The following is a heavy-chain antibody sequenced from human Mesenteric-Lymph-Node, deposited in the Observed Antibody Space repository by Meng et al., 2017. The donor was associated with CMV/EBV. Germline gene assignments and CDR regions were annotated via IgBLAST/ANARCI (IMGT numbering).Heavy chain of an antibody. CDR2: IYYSGST. D-gene: IGHD3-22*01. V-gene: IGHV4-39*01. CDR1: GGSISSSSYY. Sequence: SETLSLTCTVSGGSISSSSYYWGWIRQPPGKGLEWIGSIYYSGSTYYNPSLKSRVTISVDTSKNQFSLKLSSVTAADTAVYYCARRQYYYDSSGYRPGFDYWGQGTLVTVSS. CDR3: ARRQYYYDSSGYRPGFDY. J-gene: IGHJ4*02.